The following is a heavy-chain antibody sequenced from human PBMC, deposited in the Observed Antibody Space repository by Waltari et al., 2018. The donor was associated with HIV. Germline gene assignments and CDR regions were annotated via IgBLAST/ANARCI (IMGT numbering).Heavy chain of an antibody. J-gene: IGHJ4*02. CDR2: ISSSSSYI. V-gene: IGHV3-21*01. D-gene: IGHD2-2*01. Sequence: EVQLVESGGGLVKPGGALRLSCAASGFTLSRYSMNGVRQAPGKGLEWVSSISSSSSYIYYADSVKGRFTISRDNAKNSLYLQMNSLRAEDTAVYYCARVGPAAAIDYWGQGTLVTVSS. CDR3: ARVGPAAAIDY. CDR1: GFTLSRYS.